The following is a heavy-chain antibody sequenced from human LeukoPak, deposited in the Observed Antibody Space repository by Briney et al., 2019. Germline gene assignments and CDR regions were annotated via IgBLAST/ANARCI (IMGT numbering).Heavy chain of an antibody. V-gene: IGHV1-2*02. CDR3: ARGGGDCSGGSCYRY. Sequence: PLASVKVSCMTSGYTFTGYYMHWVRQAPGQGLEWMGWINPNSGGTNYAQKFQGRVTMTRDTSISTAYMELSRLRSDDTAVYYCARGGGDCSGGSCYRYWGQGTLVTVSS. D-gene: IGHD2-15*01. CDR2: INPNSGGT. CDR1: GYTFTGYY. J-gene: IGHJ4*02.